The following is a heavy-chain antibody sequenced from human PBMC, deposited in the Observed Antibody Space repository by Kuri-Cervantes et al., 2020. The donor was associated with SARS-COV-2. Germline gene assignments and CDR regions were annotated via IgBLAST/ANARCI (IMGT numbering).Heavy chain of an antibody. J-gene: IGHJ5*02. CDR3: ATGPPYVVPAAIGGGWFDP. Sequence: ASVKVSCKAPETTFPNYDINWVRQATGQGLEWMGMVKTNSGNTLYAQIFQGRVTMTEDTSTDTAYMELSSLRSEDTAVYYCATGPPYVVPAAIGGGWFDPWGQGTLVTVSS. D-gene: IGHD2-2*02. CDR1: ETTFPNYD. CDR2: VKTNSGNT. V-gene: IGHV1-8*01.